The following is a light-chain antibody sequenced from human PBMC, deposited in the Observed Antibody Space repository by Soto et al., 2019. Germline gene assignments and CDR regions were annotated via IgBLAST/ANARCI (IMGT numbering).Light chain of an antibody. Sequence: EIVLTQSPGTLSLSPGESATLSCRAGHSLSSNYLAWYQQNPGQAPRLLIYGTSSRATGIPDRFSGSGSGTDFTLTISRLEPEDVGVYYCQQYDASPYTFGQGTKLEIK. CDR2: GTS. V-gene: IGKV3-20*01. CDR3: QQYDASPYT. CDR1: HSLSSNY. J-gene: IGKJ2*01.